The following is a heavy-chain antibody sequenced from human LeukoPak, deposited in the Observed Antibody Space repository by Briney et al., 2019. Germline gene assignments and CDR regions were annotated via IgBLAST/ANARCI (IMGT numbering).Heavy chain of an antibody. CDR3: ATSSTSWYSRSDP. D-gene: IGHD6-13*01. CDR2: TYYRSTWYN. CDR1: GDSASSNRAA. Sequence: SQTLSLTCATSGDSASSNRAAWNWIRQSPSRGLEWQGRTYYRSTWYNDYAVSVKSRITINPDTSKNQFSLQLNSVTPEDTAVYSSATSSTSWYSRSDPWGPGTLVTVSS. J-gene: IGHJ5*02. V-gene: IGHV6-1*01.